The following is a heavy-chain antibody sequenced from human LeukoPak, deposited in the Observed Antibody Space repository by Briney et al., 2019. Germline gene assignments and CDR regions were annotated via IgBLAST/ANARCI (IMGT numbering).Heavy chain of an antibody. Sequence: ASVKVSCKASGYTFTSYYMHWVRQAPGQGLEWMGIINPSGGSTSYAQKFQGRVTITADESTSTAYMELSSLRSEDTAVYYCARDPTYYDFWSGSNNWFDPWGQGTLVTVSS. CDR3: ARDPTYYDFWSGSNNWFDP. CDR1: GYTFTSYY. V-gene: IGHV1-46*01. J-gene: IGHJ5*02. CDR2: INPSGGST. D-gene: IGHD3-3*01.